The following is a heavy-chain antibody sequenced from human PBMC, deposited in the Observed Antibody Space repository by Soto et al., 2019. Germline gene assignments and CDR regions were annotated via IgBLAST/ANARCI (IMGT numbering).Heavy chain of an antibody. D-gene: IGHD1-26*01. Sequence: QVQLVQSGAEVKKPGASVKVSCKASGYTFTSYGISWVRQAPGQGLEWMGWISAYNGNTNYAQKLQSRATMTTDTSTSTAYMELRRLRSDDTAVYYCAREVEVELPSYYCYYGMDVWVQGTTVTVSS. CDR2: ISAYNGNT. CDR1: GYTFTSYG. V-gene: IGHV1-18*04. J-gene: IGHJ6*02. CDR3: AREVEVELPSYYCYYGMDV.